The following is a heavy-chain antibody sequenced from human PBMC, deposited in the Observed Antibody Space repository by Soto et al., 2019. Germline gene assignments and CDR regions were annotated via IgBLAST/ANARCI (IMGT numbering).Heavy chain of an antibody. CDR1: GFTFTSSA. CDR3: AAAQPTYYDFWSGYTGLYYFDY. V-gene: IGHV1-58*01. J-gene: IGHJ4*02. CDR2: IVVGSGNT. Sequence: GASVKVSCKASGFTFTSSAVQWVRQARGQRLEWIGWIVVGSGNTNYAQKFQERVTITRDMSTSTAYMELSSLRSEDTAVYYCAAAQPTYYDFWSGYTGLYYFDYWGQGTLVTVSS. D-gene: IGHD3-3*01.